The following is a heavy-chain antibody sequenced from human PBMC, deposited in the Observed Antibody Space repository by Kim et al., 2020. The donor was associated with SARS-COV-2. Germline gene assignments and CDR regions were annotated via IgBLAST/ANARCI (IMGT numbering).Heavy chain of an antibody. Sequence: GGSLRLSCAASGFTFSSYGMHWVRQAPGKGLEWVAVISYDGSNKYYADSVKGRFTISRDNSKNTLYLQMNSLRAEDTAVYYCAKGVRTQARGYSGYDLD. CDR1: GFTFSSYG. CDR2: ISYDGSNK. CDR3: AKGVRTQARGYSGYDLD. D-gene: IGHD5-12*01. V-gene: IGHV3-30*18. J-gene: IGHJ4*01.